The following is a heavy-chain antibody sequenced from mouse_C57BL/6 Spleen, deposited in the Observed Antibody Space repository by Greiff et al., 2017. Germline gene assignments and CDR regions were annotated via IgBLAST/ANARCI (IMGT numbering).Heavy chain of an antibody. CDR3: ASRNGNGGAMDC. CDR2: IYPGDGDT. CDR1: GYAFSSSW. V-gene: IGHV1-82*01. Sequence: QVQLKESGPELVKPGASVKISCKASGYAFSSSWMNWVKQRPGKGLEWIGRIYPGDGDTNYNGKFKGKATLTADKSSSTAYMQLSSLTSEYSAVYFCASRNGNGGAMDCWGQGTSVTVSS. D-gene: IGHD2-1*01. J-gene: IGHJ4*01.